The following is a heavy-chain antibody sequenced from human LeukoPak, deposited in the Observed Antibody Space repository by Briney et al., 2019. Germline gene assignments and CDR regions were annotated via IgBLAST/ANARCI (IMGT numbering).Heavy chain of an antibody. V-gene: IGHV7-4-1*02. D-gene: IGHD4-23*01. Sequence: ASVAVSCKASGYTFTSYAMNWGRQAPGQGLEWMGWINTNTGNPTYAQGFTGRFVFSLDTSVSTAYLQISSLKAEDTAVYYCAREGGNSLDGAFDIWGQGTMVTVSS. CDR1: GYTFTSYA. J-gene: IGHJ3*02. CDR3: AREGGNSLDGAFDI. CDR2: INTNTGNP.